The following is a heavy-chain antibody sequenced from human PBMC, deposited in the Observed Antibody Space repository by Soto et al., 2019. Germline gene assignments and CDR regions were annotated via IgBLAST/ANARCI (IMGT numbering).Heavy chain of an antibody. CDR3: ARDGLRFLEWLSSSYFDC. CDR1: GYTFTRYG. V-gene: IGHV1-18*01. D-gene: IGHD3-3*01. Sequence: GASVKVSCKASGYTFTRYGISWVRQAPGQGLEWMGWISAYNGNTNYAQKLQGRVTMTTDTSTSTAYMELRSLRSDDTAVYYCARDGLRFLEWLSSSYFDCWGQGTLVTVSS. CDR2: ISAYNGNT. J-gene: IGHJ4*02.